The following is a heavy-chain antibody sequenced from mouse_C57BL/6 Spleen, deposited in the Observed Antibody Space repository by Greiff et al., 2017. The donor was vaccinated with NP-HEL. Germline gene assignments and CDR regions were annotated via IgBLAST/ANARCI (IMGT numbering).Heavy chain of an antibody. CDR3: ARNYDYDGYFDV. J-gene: IGHJ1*03. CDR1: GFSLTSYG. CDR2: IWSDGST. V-gene: IGHV2-6*02. D-gene: IGHD2-4*01. Sequence: VKLMESGPGLVAPSQSLSITCTVSGFSLTSYGVHWVRQPPGKGLEWLVVIWSDGSTTYNSALKSRLSISKDNSKSQVFLKMNSLQTDDTAMYYCARNYDYDGYFDVWGTGTTVTVSS.